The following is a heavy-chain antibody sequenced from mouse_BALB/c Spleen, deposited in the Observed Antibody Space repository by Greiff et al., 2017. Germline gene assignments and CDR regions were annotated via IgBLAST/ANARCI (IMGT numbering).Heavy chain of an antibody. CDR1: GFTFSDYY. CDR2: ISDGGSYT. Sequence: EVKLMESGGGLVKPGGSLKLSCAASGFTFSDYYMYWVRQTPEKRLEWVATISDGGSYTYYPDSVKGRFTISRDNAKNNLYLQMSSLKSEDTAMYYCAREGGEVPYYFDYWGQGTTLTVSS. V-gene: IGHV5-4*02. CDR3: AREGGEVPYYFDY. J-gene: IGHJ2*01. D-gene: IGHD2-14*01.